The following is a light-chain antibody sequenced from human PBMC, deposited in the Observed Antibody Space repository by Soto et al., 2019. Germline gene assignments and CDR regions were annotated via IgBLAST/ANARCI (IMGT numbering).Light chain of an antibody. Sequence: DIPMTQSPSTLSASVGDRVTITCRASQTISSWLAWYQQKPGKAPKLLIYKASSLKSGVPSRFSGSGSGTDFTLTISSLQPDDFATYYCQQSNSYPWTFGQGTKVELK. J-gene: IGKJ1*01. V-gene: IGKV1-5*03. CDR2: KAS. CDR3: QQSNSYPWT. CDR1: QTISSW.